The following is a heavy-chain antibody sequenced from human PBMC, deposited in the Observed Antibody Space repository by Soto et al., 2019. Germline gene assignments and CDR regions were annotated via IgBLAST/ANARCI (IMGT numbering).Heavy chain of an antibody. CDR3: ARDDDYGDSLPMPKYYYYGMDV. CDR2: IIPIFGTA. J-gene: IGHJ6*02. Sequence: GASVKVSCKASGGTFSSYAISWVRQAPGQGLEWMGGIIPIFGTANYAQKFQGRVTITADESTSTAYMELSSLRSEDTAVYYCARDDDYGDSLPMPKYYYYGMDVWGQGTTVTVSS. CDR1: GGTFSSYA. V-gene: IGHV1-69*13. D-gene: IGHD4-17*01.